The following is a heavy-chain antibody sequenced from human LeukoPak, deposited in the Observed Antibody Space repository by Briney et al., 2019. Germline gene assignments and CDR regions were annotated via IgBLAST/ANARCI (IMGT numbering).Heavy chain of an antibody. J-gene: IGHJ4*02. CDR2: IYYSGST. V-gene: IGHV4-30-4*01. CDR1: GGSISSGDYY. Sequence: SETLSLTCTVSGGSISSGDYYWSWIRQPPGKGLEWIGYIYYSGSTYYNPSLKSRVTISVDTSKNQFSLRLSSVTAADTAVYYCARVLVEMATIGYWGQGTLVTVSS. CDR3: ARVLVEMATIGY. D-gene: IGHD5-24*01.